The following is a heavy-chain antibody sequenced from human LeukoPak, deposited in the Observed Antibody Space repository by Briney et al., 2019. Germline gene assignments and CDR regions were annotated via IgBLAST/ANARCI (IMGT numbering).Heavy chain of an antibody. CDR1: GGSFSGYY. CDR3: ARRSSCSGGSCYLTDYYYYYYMDV. V-gene: IGHV4-34*01. Sequence: KSSETLSLTCAVYGGSFSGYYWSWIRQPPGKGLEWIGEINHSGSTNYNSSLKGRVTISVDTSKNQFSLKLSSVTAADTAVYYCARRSSCSGGSCYLTDYYYYYYMDVWGKGTTVTISS. J-gene: IGHJ6*03. CDR2: INHSGST. D-gene: IGHD2-15*01.